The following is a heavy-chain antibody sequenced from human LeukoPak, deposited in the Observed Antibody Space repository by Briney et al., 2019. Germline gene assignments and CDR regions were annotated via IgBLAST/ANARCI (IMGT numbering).Heavy chain of an antibody. CDR1: GLTFDDYA. CDR3: AKDGNYYGSGSYYNH. CDR2: ISWNSGSI. D-gene: IGHD3-10*01. V-gene: IGHV3-9*01. Sequence: QPGRSLRLSCAASGLTFDDYAMHWVRQAPGKGLEWVSGISWNSGSIGYADSVKGRFTISRDNAKNSLYLQMNSLRAEDTALYYCAKDGNYYGSGSYYNHWSQGTLVTVSS. J-gene: IGHJ5*02.